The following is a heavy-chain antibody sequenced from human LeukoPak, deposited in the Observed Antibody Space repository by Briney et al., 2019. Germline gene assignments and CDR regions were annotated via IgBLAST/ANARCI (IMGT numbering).Heavy chain of an antibody. D-gene: IGHD3-22*01. V-gene: IGHV3-48*01. J-gene: IGHJ6*02. CDR2: ISPSGTTI. Sequence: SGGSLRLSCAASGVTFSSYSMNWVRQAPGKGLEWVSYISPSGTTIYYADSVKGRFTISRDNAKNSLYLQMNSLRAEDTAVYYCAKEAHYYDSSGYYHLLYYYYGMDVWGQGTTVTVSS. CDR1: GVTFSSYS. CDR3: AKEAHYYDSSGYYHLLYYYYGMDV.